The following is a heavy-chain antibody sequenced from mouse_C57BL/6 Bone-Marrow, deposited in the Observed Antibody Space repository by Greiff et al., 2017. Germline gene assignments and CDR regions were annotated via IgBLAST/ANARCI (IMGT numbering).Heavy chain of an antibody. CDR2: IHPNSGST. Sequence: VQLQQPGAELVKPGASVKLSCKASGYTFTSYWMDWVKQRPGQGLEWIGMIHPNSGSTNYNEKFKSKATLTVDKSSSTAYMQLSSLTSEDSAVYDGSLSTMVRGCAYGGQGTLVTVSA. CDR3: SLSTMVRGCAY. CDR1: GYTFTSYW. V-gene: IGHV1-64*01. J-gene: IGHJ3*01. D-gene: IGHD2-1*01.